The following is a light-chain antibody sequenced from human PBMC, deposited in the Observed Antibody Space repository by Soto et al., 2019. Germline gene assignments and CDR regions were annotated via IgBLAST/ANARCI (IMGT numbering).Light chain of an antibody. Sequence: QSVLTQPPSASGTPGQRVTISCSGSSSNIGSNTVNWYQQLPGTAPKLLIYSNNQRPSGVPDRVSGSKSGTSASLAISGLQSEDEDDYYCAAWDDSLNGPVFGGGTQLTVL. V-gene: IGLV1-44*01. CDR1: SSNIGSNT. J-gene: IGLJ3*02. CDR2: SNN. CDR3: AAWDDSLNGPV.